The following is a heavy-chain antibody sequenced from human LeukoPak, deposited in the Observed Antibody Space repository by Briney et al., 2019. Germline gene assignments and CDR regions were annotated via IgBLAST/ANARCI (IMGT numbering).Heavy chain of an antibody. CDR3: ATGSASYYGIDY. V-gene: IGHV3-15*01. D-gene: IGHD1-26*01. CDR1: GFIFSNAW. CDR2: IKAKTDGGTI. J-gene: IGHJ4*02. Sequence: KSGGSLRLSCAASGFIFSNAWMSWVRQAPGKGLEWVGRIKAKTDGGTINYAAPVKGRFTISRDDSKDTLYLQMNSLKIEDSAVYYCATGSASYYGIDYWGQGTLATVSS.